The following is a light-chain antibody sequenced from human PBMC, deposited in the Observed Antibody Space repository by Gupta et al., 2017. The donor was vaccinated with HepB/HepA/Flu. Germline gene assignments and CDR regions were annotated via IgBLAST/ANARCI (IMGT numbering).Light chain of an antibody. Sequence: EIVMTQSPATLSVSPGDRVAFSCRASQDVHTNLAWMQQKPGQAPKVLFYGASARATGVPARFIGSGSRTEFTLTITSLQSEDVAVYVCQQYNNWPWTFGQGTKVEI. CDR2: GAS. CDR3: QQYNNWPWT. J-gene: IGKJ1*01. CDR1: QDVHTN. V-gene: IGKV3-15*01.